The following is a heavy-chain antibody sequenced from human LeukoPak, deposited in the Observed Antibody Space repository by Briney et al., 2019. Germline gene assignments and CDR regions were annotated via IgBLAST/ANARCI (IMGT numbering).Heavy chain of an antibody. V-gene: IGHV4-38-2*02. CDR3: ARGTVVVPAAMYYYYYMDV. J-gene: IGHJ6*03. CDR2: IYHSGST. Sequence: SETLSLTCTVSGYSISSGYYWGWIRQPPGKGLEWIGSIYHSGSTYYNPSLKSRVTISVDTSKNQFSLKLSSVTAADTAVYYCARGTVVVPAAMYYYYYMDVWGKGTTVTVSS. CDR1: GYSISSGYY. D-gene: IGHD2-2*01.